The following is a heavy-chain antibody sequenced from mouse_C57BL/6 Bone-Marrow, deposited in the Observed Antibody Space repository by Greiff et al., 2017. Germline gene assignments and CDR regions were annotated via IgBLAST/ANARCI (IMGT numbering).Heavy chain of an antibody. Sequence: QVHVKQPGAELVKPGASVKMSCKASGYTFTSYWITWVKQRPGQGLEWIGDIYPGSGSTNYNEKFKSKATLTVDTSSSTAYMQLSSLTSEDSAVYYCARFGYYGGYYFDYWGQGTTLTVSS. V-gene: IGHV1-55*01. J-gene: IGHJ2*01. CDR2: IYPGSGST. CDR1: GYTFTSYW. D-gene: IGHD2-3*01. CDR3: ARFGYYGGYYFDY.